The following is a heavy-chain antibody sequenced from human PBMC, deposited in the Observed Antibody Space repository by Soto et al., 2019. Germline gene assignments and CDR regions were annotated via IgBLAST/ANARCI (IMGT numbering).Heavy chain of an antibody. CDR1: GGSVTSGDYF. J-gene: IGHJ5*02. V-gene: IGHV4-61*08. D-gene: IGHD5-18*01. Sequence: WETLSLTCSVSGGSVTSGDYFWTWIRQPPGKGLEWIGHIYYIGSTNYSPSLESRVTISLDTSNNHFSLRLNSVTTADTAVYFCARVPVDTSMIHWLDPWGHGTLVTVSS. CDR2: IYYIGST. CDR3: ARVPVDTSMIHWLDP.